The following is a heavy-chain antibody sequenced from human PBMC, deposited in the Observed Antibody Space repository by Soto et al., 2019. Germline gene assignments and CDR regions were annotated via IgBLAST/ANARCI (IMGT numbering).Heavy chain of an antibody. CDR1: GFTFSSYA. CDR2: ISGSGGTT. Sequence: VQLLESGGGLVQPGGSLRLSCAASGFTFSSYAMSWVRQAPGNGMEWVSVISGSGGTTYYADSVKGLFTISRDISKNTLFLPMTRLRAEDSAIYYCPKEIGGGWYRFDYWGQGTMVTVSS. CDR3: PKEIGGGWYRFDY. D-gene: IGHD6-19*01. V-gene: IGHV3-23*01. J-gene: IGHJ4*02.